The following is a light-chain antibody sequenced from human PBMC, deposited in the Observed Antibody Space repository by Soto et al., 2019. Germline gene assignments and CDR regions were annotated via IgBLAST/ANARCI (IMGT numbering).Light chain of an antibody. J-gene: IGKJ3*01. CDR2: GAS. CDR1: QSVSSN. V-gene: IGKV3-15*01. CDR3: QQYNNWPL. Sequence: EIVMTQSPATLSVSPGERANLSCRANQSVSSNLAWYQQKPGQAPRLLTYGASTRATGIPARFSGSGSGTEFTLTISSLQSEDFAVYYCQQYNNWPLFGPGTKVDIK.